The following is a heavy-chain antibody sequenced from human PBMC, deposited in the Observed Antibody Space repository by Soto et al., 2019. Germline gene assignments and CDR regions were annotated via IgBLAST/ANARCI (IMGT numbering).Heavy chain of an antibody. CDR1: GGTFSSYA. CDR3: ARDRDIVVVPGDYYYGMDV. V-gene: IGHV1-69*13. J-gene: IGHJ6*02. CDR2: IIPIFGTA. Sequence: SVKVSCKVSGGTFSSYAISWVRQAPGQGLEWMGGIIPIFGTANYAQKFQGRVTITADESTSTAYMELSSLRSEDTAVYYCARDRDIVVVPGDYYYGMDVWGQGTTVTVSS. D-gene: IGHD2-2*01.